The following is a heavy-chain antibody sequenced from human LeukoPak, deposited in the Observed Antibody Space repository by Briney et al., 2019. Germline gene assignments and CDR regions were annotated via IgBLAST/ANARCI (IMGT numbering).Heavy chain of an antibody. CDR1: GYTFTSYW. CDR2: IYPDDSDT. D-gene: IGHD4-23*01. V-gene: IGHV5-51*01. CDR3: ATAWGYGGDSGGGGFDI. Sequence: GESLKTSCEGSGYTFTSYWIAWVRQMPGKGLEWMGIIYPDDSDTRYSPSFQGQVTISADKSIRTAYLHWSSLKASDTAMYYCATAWGYGGDSGGGGFDIWGQGTMVTVSS. J-gene: IGHJ3*02.